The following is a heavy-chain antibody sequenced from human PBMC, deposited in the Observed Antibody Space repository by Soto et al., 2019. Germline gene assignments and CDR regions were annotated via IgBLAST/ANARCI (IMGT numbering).Heavy chain of an antibody. D-gene: IGHD2-15*01. J-gene: IGHJ6*02. CDR1: GGSFSGSY. Sequence: QVQLQQWGAGLLKPSETLSLNCAVYGGSFSGSYWSWIRQPPGKGREWIGEINHRGSINYNPSLKSRVTMSVDTSKNQCSLKLNSVTAADTAVFYCARGARMRIPAASGRDYYYHGLDVWGQGTAVTVSS. V-gene: IGHV4-34*01. CDR3: ARGARMRIPAASGRDYYYHGLDV. CDR2: INHRGSI.